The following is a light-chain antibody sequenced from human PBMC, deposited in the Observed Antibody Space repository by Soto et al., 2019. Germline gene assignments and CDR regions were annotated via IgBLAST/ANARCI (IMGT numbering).Light chain of an antibody. J-gene: IGKJ5*01. CDR3: QQYNNWPPT. CDR2: GAS. CDR1: QSVTSN. Sequence: EIVMTQSPATLSVSPGERATLSCRASQSVTSNLAWYQQKPGQAPRLLIYGASTRATGIPARFSGSGSGTEFTLTIRRLQSGDFAVYYCQQYNNWPPTFGQGTRLEIK. V-gene: IGKV3-15*01.